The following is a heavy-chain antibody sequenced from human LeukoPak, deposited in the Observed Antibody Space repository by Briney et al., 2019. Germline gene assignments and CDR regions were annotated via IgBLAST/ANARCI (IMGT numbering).Heavy chain of an antibody. J-gene: IGHJ4*02. Sequence: GGSLRLSCAASGFTFSSYEMNWFRQAPGKGLEWVSYISSSGSTIYYADSVKGRFTISRDNAKNSLYLQMNSLRAEDTAVYYCARDRGYDSSGYSLDYWGQGTLVTVSS. D-gene: IGHD3-22*01. CDR1: GFTFSSYE. CDR3: ARDRGYDSSGYSLDY. V-gene: IGHV3-48*03. CDR2: ISSSGSTI.